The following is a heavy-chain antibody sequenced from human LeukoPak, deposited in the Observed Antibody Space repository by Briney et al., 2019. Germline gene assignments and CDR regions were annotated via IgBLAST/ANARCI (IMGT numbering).Heavy chain of an antibody. J-gene: IGHJ6*04. CDR3: AELGITMIGGV. CDR2: IKGDGSDK. V-gene: IGHV3-7*01. D-gene: IGHD3-10*02. CDR1: GFTFSSSW. Sequence: PGGSLRLSCAASGFTFSSSWMTWVRQAPGKGLEWLANIKGDGSDKNYVDSVKGRFTISRDNAKNSLFLQMSSLRGEDTALYYCAELGITMIGGVWGKGTTVTISS.